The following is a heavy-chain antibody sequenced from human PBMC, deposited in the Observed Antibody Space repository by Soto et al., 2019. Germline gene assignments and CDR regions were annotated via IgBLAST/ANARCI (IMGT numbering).Heavy chain of an antibody. CDR1: GFTISSYA. CDR2: ISGSGGST. CDR3: VKDYSRVWTFY. J-gene: IGHJ4*02. Sequence: EVQLLESGGGLEQPGGSLRLSCVASGFTISSYAMSWVRQAPGKGLEWVSAISGSGGSTYYADSVKRRFTISRDSSKNTLYRQMNSLRAEETAIYYCVKDYSRVWTFYWGQGTLVTVSS. D-gene: IGHD1-1*01. V-gene: IGHV3-23*01.